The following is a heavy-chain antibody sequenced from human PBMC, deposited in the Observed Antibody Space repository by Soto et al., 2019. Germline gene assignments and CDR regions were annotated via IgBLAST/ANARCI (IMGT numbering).Heavy chain of an antibody. J-gene: IGHJ2*01. Sequence: QAQLVESGGGVVQPGTSLRLSCAALGFSFSTYGMHWVRQAPGKGLEWVAVIWYDGSNKFYVDSVKGRFTISRDNSRGTLYLEMNSLRNEDTAFYYCARSPSGYDYWYFDLWGRGTLVTVSS. CDR1: GFSFSTYG. CDR3: ARSPSGYDYWYFDL. D-gene: IGHD5-12*01. CDR2: IWYDGSNK. V-gene: IGHV3-33*01.